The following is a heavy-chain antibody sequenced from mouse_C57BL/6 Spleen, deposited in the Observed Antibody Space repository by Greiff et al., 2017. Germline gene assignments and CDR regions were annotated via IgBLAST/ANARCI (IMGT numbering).Heavy chain of an antibody. CDR1: GFTFSSYA. CDR2: ISSGGDYI. CDR3: TRDRTGVYAIDY. Sequence: EVKLVESGEGLVKPGGSLKLSCAASGFTFSSYAMSWVRQTPEKRLAWVAYISSGGDYIYYADTVKGRFTISRDNARNTLYLQMSSRKSEDTAMYYRTRDRTGVYAIDYWGQGTSVTVSA. D-gene: IGHD4-1*01. V-gene: IGHV5-9-1*02. J-gene: IGHJ4*01.